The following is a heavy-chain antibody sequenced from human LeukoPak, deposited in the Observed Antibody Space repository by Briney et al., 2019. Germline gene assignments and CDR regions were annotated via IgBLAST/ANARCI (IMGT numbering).Heavy chain of an antibody. CDR3: ARDEEDYYDSSGGYFDY. D-gene: IGHD3-22*01. V-gene: IGHV1-69*04. J-gene: IGHJ4*02. Sequence: ASVKVSCKASGGTFSTYAITWVRQAPGQGLEWMGRIIPTLGIANYAQKFQGRVTITADKSRNTAYMEVSSLRSEDTAVYFCARDEEDYYDSSGGYFDYWGQGTLVTVSS. CDR1: GGTFSTYA. CDR2: IIPTLGIA.